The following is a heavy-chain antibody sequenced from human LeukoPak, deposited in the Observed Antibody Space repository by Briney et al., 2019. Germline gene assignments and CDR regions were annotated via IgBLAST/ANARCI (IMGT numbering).Heavy chain of an antibody. V-gene: IGHV3-30*18. CDR3: AKDEYSSGWSPLDY. D-gene: IGHD6-19*01. J-gene: IGHJ4*02. CDR2: ISNDGSNK. Sequence: GGSLRLSCAASGFTFSRHGMHWVRQAPGKGLEGVAGISNDGSNKYYADSVKGLLTISRDNSKNTLYLQMNSLRVEDTAVYYCAKDEYSSGWSPLDYWGQGILVTVST. CDR1: GFTFSRHG.